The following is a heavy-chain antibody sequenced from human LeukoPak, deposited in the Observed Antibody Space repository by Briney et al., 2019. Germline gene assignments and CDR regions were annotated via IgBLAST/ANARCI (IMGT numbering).Heavy chain of an antibody. CDR2: ISDGGWAT. D-gene: IGHD3-10*02. Sequence: GGSLRLSCVASGYSFSPYWMSWVRQTPGKGLEWVASISDGGWATYYMDSVRGRFTISRDDARNSLFLQMNGLRADDTAVYYCTRENYVPDSWGQGTLVTVSS. CDR1: GYSFSPYW. CDR3: TRENYVPDS. J-gene: IGHJ4*02. V-gene: IGHV3-7*03.